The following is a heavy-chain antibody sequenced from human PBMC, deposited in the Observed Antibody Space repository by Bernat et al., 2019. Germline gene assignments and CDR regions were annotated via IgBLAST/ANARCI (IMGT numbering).Heavy chain of an antibody. D-gene: IGHD5-12*01. CDR2: IIPIFGTA. J-gene: IGHJ4*02. CDR1: GGTFSSYA. Sequence: QVQLVQSGAEVKKPGSSVKVSCKASGGTFSSYAISWVRQAPGQGLEWMGGIIPIFGTANYAQKFQGRVTITADKSTSTAYMELSSLRSEDTAVYYCATDLSPRRRNTRERVATITFFDYWAQGTLVTVSS. V-gene: IGHV1-69*06. CDR3: ATDLSPRRRNTRERVATITFFDY.